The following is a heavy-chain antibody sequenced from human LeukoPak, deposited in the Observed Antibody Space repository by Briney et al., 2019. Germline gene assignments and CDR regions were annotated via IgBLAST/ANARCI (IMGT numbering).Heavy chain of an antibody. CDR1: GGSISSYY. Sequence: SETLSLTCTVSGGSISSYYWSWIRQPPGKGLEWIGYLYNSGSTNYNPSLESRVTISVDTSKNQFSLKLSSVTAADTAVYYCARMTDDEYYYGMDVWGQGTTDTVSS. CDR2: LYNSGST. V-gene: IGHV4-59*01. J-gene: IGHJ6*02. CDR3: ARMTDDEYYYGMDV.